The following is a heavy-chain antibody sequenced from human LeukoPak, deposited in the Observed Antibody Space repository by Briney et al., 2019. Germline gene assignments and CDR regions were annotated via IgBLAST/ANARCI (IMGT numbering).Heavy chain of an antibody. CDR2: IIPILGIA. CDR1: GGTFSSYA. J-gene: IGHJ5*02. D-gene: IGHD5-18*01. V-gene: IGHV1-69*04. Sequence: SVKVSCKASGGTFSSYAISWVRQAPGQGLEWMGRIIPILGIANYAQKFQGRVTITADKSTSTAHMELSSLRSEDTAVYYCAADLGGYSYGSRWFDPWGQGTLVTVSS. CDR3: AADLGGYSYGSRWFDP.